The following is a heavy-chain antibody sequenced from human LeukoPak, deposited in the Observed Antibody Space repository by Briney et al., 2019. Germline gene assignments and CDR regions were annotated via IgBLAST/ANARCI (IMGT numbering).Heavy chain of an antibody. D-gene: IGHD2-2*01. CDR3: ARQLSRSMSCYEF. CDR2: ISGSGSNI. CDR1: GFTFSSYS. J-gene: IGHJ4*02. V-gene: IGHV3-21*01. Sequence: PGGSLRLSCAASGFTFSSYSINWVRQAPGKGLEWVSSISGSGSNIYFADSMKGRFTISRDNTKNSVYLQMNSLRADDTAVYYCARQLSRSMSCYEFWGQGTLVTVSS.